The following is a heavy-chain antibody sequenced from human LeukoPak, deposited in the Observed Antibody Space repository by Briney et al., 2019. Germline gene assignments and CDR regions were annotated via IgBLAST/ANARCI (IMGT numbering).Heavy chain of an antibody. CDR3: ARVGGYYDSSGPNGY. Sequence: ASVTVSCKASGYTFTSYGISWVRQAPGQGLEWMGWISAYNGNTNYAQKLQGRVTMTTDTSTSTAYMELRSLRSDDTAVYYCARVGGYYDSSGPNGYWGQGTLVTVSS. CDR2: ISAYNGNT. V-gene: IGHV1-18*01. D-gene: IGHD3-22*01. CDR1: GYTFTSYG. J-gene: IGHJ4*02.